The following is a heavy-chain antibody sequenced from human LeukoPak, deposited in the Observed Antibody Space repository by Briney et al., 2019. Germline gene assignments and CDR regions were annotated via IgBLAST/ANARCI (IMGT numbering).Heavy chain of an antibody. D-gene: IGHD6-19*01. J-gene: IGHJ4*02. Sequence: PGGSLRLSCAASGFTFSSYEMNWVRQAPGKGLEWVSAISGSGGSTYYADSVKGRFTISRDNSKNTLYLQMNSLRAEDTAVYYCAKDPGTAVASYYFDYWGQGTLVTVSS. CDR3: AKDPGTAVASYYFDY. CDR1: GFTFSSYE. CDR2: ISGSGGST. V-gene: IGHV3-23*01.